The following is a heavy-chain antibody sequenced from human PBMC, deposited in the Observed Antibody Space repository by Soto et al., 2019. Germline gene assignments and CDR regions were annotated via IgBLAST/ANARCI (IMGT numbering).Heavy chain of an antibody. J-gene: IGHJ4*02. V-gene: IGHV1-3*01. Sequence: ASVKVSCKASGYTFTSYAMHWVRQAPGQRLEWMGWINAGNGNTKYSQKFQGRVTITRDTSASTAYMELNSLRAEDTAVYYCARAPKGQEEPLLVFDYWGQGTLVTVSS. CDR2: INAGNGNT. CDR3: ARAPKGQEEPLLVFDY. CDR1: GYTFTSYA. D-gene: IGHD1-26*01.